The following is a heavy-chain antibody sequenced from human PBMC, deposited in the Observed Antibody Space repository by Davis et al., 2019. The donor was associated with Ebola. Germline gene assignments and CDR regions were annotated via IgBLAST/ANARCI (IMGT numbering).Heavy chain of an antibody. Sequence: PGRSLRPSCAASAFTFSSYEMNWVRQAPGKGLEWVAYISGNGETIHYAESVKGRFTMSRDNAKNSLYLQMNCLRVDDTAVCYCARDLRRDGYDGGSWGPGTLVTVSS. J-gene: IGHJ5*02. D-gene: IGHD5-24*01. CDR1: AFTFSSYE. CDR2: ISGNGETI. CDR3: ARDLRRDGYDGGS. V-gene: IGHV3-48*03.